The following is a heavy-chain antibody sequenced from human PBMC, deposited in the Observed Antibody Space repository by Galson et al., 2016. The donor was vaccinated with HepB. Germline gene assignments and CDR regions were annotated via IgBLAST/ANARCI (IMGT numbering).Heavy chain of an antibody. CDR3: ARDAGSSGYYEGELPADY. CDR1: GYTFSSYG. D-gene: IGHD3-22*01. Sequence: SVKVSCKASGYTFSSYGISWVRQAPGQGLEWMGWLSANNDNTIYARRLQARVIMTTDTSTSPAYMVLRKLRSDDTAVYYFARDAGSSGYYEGELPADYWGQGTLVTVSS. J-gene: IGHJ4*02. CDR2: LSANNDNT. V-gene: IGHV1-18*01.